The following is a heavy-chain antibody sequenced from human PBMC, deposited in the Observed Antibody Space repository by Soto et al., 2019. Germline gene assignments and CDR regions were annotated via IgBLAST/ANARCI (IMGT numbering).Heavy chain of an antibody. CDR1: GGSISNSPYY. Sequence: QVQLQESGPGLVKPSQTLSLTCTVSGGSISNSPYYWSWIRQFPGKGLEWIGYIFYSGTTSYNPSLQSRMTIAVDTSKNQFALNLSSVTAADTAVYYCAKYQNTNDCNDYEGWFDPWGQGTLVTVSS. CDR2: IFYSGTT. D-gene: IGHD2-8*01. V-gene: IGHV4-31*03. J-gene: IGHJ5*02. CDR3: AKYQNTNDCNDYEGWFDP.